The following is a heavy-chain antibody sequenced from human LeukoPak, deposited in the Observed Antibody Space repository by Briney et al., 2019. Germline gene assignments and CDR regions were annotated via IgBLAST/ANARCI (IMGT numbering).Heavy chain of an antibody. D-gene: IGHD3-10*01. Sequence: GASVKVSCKASGCTFTSYAMNWVRQAPGQGLEWMGGIIPIFGTANYAQKFQGRVTITADESTSTAYMELSSLRSEDTAVYYCAREGGTMARGVINAFDIWGQGTIVTVSS. CDR2: IIPIFGTA. CDR3: AREGGTMARGVINAFDI. CDR1: GCTFTSYA. J-gene: IGHJ3*02. V-gene: IGHV1-69*13.